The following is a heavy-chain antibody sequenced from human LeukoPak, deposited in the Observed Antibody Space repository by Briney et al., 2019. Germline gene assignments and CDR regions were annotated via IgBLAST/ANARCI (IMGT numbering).Heavy chain of an antibody. D-gene: IGHD6-19*01. Sequence: PGGSLRLSCAASGFTFSDYYMSWIRQAPGKGLEWVSYISSSGSTIYYADSVKGRFTISRDNAKNSLYLQMNSLRAEDTAVYYCARVRQWLGAPQYFDYWGQGTLVTVSS. V-gene: IGHV3-11*01. J-gene: IGHJ4*02. CDR1: GFTFSDYY. CDR3: ARVRQWLGAPQYFDY. CDR2: ISSSGSTI.